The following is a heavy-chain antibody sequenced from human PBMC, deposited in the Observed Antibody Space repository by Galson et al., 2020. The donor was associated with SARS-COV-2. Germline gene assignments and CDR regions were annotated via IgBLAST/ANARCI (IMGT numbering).Heavy chain of an antibody. CDR1: GFTFSSYG. D-gene: IGHD6-19*01. Sequence: QLGESLKISCAASGFTFSSYGMHWVRQAPGKGLEWVAVIWYDGSNKYYADSVKGRFTISRDNSKNTLYLQMNSLRAEDTAVYYCAKDLPVAGSGEWDYFDYWGQGTLVTVSS. CDR3: AKDLPVAGSGEWDYFDY. CDR2: IWYDGSNK. J-gene: IGHJ4*02. V-gene: IGHV3-33*06.